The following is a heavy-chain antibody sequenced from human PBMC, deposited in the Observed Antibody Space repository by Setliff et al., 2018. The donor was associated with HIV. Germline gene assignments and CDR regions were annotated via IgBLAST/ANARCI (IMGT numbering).Heavy chain of an antibody. CDR2: IIPNSGGT. J-gene: IGHJ4*02. CDR1: GSVFSDYQ. D-gene: IGHD6-19*01. Sequence: VKVSCKASGSVFSDYQIHWVRQAPGQGLEYMGYIIPNSGGTMFALKFQDRFTMTRDTSISTVYLELSCLTSDDTSVYFCARDPALKQWLVRSPSLSFDYWGQGTLVTVSS. CDR3: ARDPALKQWLVRSPSLSFDY. V-gene: IGHV1-2*02.